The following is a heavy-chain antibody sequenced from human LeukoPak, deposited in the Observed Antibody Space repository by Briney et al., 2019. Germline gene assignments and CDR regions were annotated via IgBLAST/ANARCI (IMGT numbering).Heavy chain of an antibody. Sequence: HPGGSLRLSCAASGFTVSSNYMSWVRQAPGKGLEWVSVIYSGGSTYYADSVKGRFTISRDNSKNTLYLQMNSLRAEDTAVYYCARVMKAHYGSGSPFDYWGQGTLVTVSS. CDR2: IYSGGST. D-gene: IGHD3-10*01. CDR3: ARVMKAHYGSGSPFDY. CDR1: GFTVSSNY. V-gene: IGHV3-66*01. J-gene: IGHJ4*02.